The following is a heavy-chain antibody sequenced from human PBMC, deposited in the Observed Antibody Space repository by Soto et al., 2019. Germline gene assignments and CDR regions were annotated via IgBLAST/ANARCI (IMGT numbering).Heavy chain of an antibody. CDR2: IYSGGST. D-gene: IGHD3-22*01. CDR1: GFTVSSNY. Sequence: GSLRLSCAASGFTVSSNYMSWVRQAPGKGLEWVSVIYSGGSTYYADSVKGRFTISRDNSKNTLYLQMNSLRAEDTAVYYCARDDYDSSGPHSYGMDVWGQGTTVTVSS. J-gene: IGHJ6*02. V-gene: IGHV3-53*01. CDR3: ARDDYDSSGPHSYGMDV.